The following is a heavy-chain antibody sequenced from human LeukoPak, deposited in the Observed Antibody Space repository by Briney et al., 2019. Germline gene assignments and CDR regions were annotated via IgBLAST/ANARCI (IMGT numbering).Heavy chain of an antibody. J-gene: IGHJ4*02. CDR2: NGNN. CDR1: GVSVSTTYD. CDR3: VRDYWGSLDY. V-gene: IGHV4-61*01. D-gene: IGHD7-27*01. Sequence: SETLSLTCTVSGVSVSTTYDWGWVRRPPGKGLEWIGYNGNNNYNPSLKSRATISLDTSKNQFSLKLHSVTDADTAVYYCVRDYWGSLDYWGQGTLVTVSS.